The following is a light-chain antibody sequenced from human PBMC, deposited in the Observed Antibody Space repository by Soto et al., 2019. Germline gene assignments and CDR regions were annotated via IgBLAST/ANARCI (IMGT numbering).Light chain of an antibody. J-gene: IGLJ1*01. V-gene: IGLV2-14*01. Sequence: QSVLTQPASVSGSPGQSITISCTGTSSDVGGYNYVSWYQQHPGKAPKLMIYDVSNRPSGVSNRFSGSKSGNTASLTISGLQAEDEADYYCSTYISSSTLPLFGTGTKVTVL. CDR2: DVS. CDR1: SSDVGGYNY. CDR3: STYISSSTLPL.